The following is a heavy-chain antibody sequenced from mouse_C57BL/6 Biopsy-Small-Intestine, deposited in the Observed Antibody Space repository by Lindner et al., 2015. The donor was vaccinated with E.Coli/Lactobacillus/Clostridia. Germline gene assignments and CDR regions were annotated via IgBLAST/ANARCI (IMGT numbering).Heavy chain of an antibody. J-gene: IGHJ1*03. Sequence: VQLQESGPELVKPGASVKISCKASGYAFSSSWMNWVKQRPGKGLEWIGRIYPGDGDTNYNGKFKGKATLTADKSSSTAYMQLSSLTSEDSAVYFCARAYYSNWYFDVWGTGTTVTVSS. CDR1: GYAFSSSW. V-gene: IGHV1-82*01. D-gene: IGHD2-5*01. CDR3: ARAYYSNWYFDV. CDR2: IYPGDGDT.